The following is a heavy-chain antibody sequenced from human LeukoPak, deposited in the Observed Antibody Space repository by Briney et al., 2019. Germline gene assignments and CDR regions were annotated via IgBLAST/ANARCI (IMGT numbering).Heavy chain of an antibody. J-gene: IGHJ5*02. CDR1: GGSISGYY. V-gene: IGHV4-59*01. Sequence: SETLSLTCNVSGGSISGYYWTWLRQPPGKGLEWIGFIYYSGITNYNPSLKSRVTFSVDTPKNQFSLKRKSVTAADTAVYYCARMEEGLGQCRSSGCYWLDPWGQGTLVTVSS. CDR3: ARMEEGLGQCRSSGCYWLDP. D-gene: IGHD2-2*01. CDR2: IYYSGIT.